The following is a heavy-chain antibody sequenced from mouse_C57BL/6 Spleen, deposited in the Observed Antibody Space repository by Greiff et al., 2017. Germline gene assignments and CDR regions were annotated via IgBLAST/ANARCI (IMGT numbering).Heavy chain of an antibody. J-gene: IGHJ1*03. CDR2: IDPNRGGT. CDR1: GYTFTSYW. CDR3: ARSAYDYDEDWYFDV. D-gene: IGHD2-4*01. V-gene: IGHV1-72*01. Sequence: QVQLQQSGAELVKPGASVKLSCKASGYTFTSYWMHWVKQRPGRGLEWIGRIDPNRGGTKYNEKFKSKATLTVDQPSSTAYMQLSRLTSDDSAVYDCARSAYDYDEDWYFDVWGTGTTVTVSS.